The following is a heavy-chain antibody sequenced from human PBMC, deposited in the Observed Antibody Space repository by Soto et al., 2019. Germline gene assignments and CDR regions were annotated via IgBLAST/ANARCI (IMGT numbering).Heavy chain of an antibody. CDR3: ARVRQGCSANTCYFDP. D-gene: IGHD2-15*01. CDR1: GGSVRAPDW. CDR2: VHISGHS. Sequence: QVHLQESGPGLVAPSGTLSLTCTLSGGSVRAPDWWNWVRQSPDKGLEWIAEVHISGHSNYNPSLRSRVRVSIDRSKNQFYLNLNSVTAADTAIYYGARVRQGCSANTCYFDPWGQGTQVTISS. V-gene: IGHV4-4*02. J-gene: IGHJ5*01.